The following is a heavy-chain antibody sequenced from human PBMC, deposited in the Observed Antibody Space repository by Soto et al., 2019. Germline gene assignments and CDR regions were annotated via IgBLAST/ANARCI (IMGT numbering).Heavy chain of an antibody. Sequence: GGSLRLSCAASGFTFSSYSMNWVRQAPGKGLEWVSSISSSSSYIYYADSVKGRFTISRDNAKNSLYLQMNSLRAEDTAVYYCARGRSAPMAPVDTAFDIWGQGTMVTVSS. CDR2: ISSSSSYI. CDR3: ARGRSAPMAPVDTAFDI. D-gene: IGHD5-18*01. J-gene: IGHJ3*02. CDR1: GFTFSSYS. V-gene: IGHV3-21*01.